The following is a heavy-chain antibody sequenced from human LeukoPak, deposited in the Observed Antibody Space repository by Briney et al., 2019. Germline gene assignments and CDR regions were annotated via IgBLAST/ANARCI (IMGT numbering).Heavy chain of an antibody. D-gene: IGHD2-2*01. Sequence: PGGSLRLSCAASGLTFSTYSMNWVRQAPGKGLEWVAGISSDGNNKDYSDSVKGRFTISRDNSKNTLYLQMNSLRAEDTAVYYCAKAAYCTSTSCHFSGYAQRPLDSWGQGTLVTVSS. V-gene: IGHV3-30*18. CDR2: ISSDGNNK. CDR1: GLTFSTYS. J-gene: IGHJ4*02. CDR3: AKAAYCTSTSCHFSGYAQRPLDS.